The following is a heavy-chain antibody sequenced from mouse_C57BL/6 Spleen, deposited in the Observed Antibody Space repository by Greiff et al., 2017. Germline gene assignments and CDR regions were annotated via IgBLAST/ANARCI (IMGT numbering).Heavy chain of an antibody. V-gene: IGHV1-15*01. D-gene: IGHD4-1*01. Sequence: QVQLKQSGAELVRPGASVTLSCKASGYTFTDYEMHWVKQTPVHGLEWIGAIAPETGGTAYNQKFKGKAILTADKSSSTAYMELRSLTSEDSAVYYCTRSGSYFDYWGQGTTLTVSS. CDR2: IAPETGGT. CDR3: TRSGSYFDY. J-gene: IGHJ2*01. CDR1: GYTFTDYE.